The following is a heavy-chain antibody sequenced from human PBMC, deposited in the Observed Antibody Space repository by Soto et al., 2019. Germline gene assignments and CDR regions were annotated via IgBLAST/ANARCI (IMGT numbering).Heavy chain of an antibody. CDR1: GFTFSLFA. V-gene: IGHV3-30-3*01. CDR3: AAHLYCGNDCYQAALNT. J-gene: IGHJ3*01. CDR2: ISYDGRNI. D-gene: IGHD2-21*02. Sequence: QLVESGGGVVQPGRSLRLTCAGSGFTFSLFAMHWVRQAPGKGLEWVTVISYDGRNIYYADSVMGRFTISRDNSKNTVYLQMNNRRSEDTAVYYCAAHLYCGNDCYQAALNTWGHGTVVTVSS.